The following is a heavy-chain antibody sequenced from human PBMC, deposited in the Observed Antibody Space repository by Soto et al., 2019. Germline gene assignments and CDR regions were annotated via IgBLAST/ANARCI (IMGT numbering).Heavy chain of an antibody. CDR3: ARTGDYDYYYGMDV. CDR1: GYSFTSYW. D-gene: IGHD3-10*01. CDR2: IDPSDSYT. J-gene: IGHJ6*02. V-gene: IGHV5-10-1*01. Sequence: HGESLKISCKGSGYSFTSYWISWVRQMPGKGLEWMGRIDPSDSYTNYSPSFQGHVTISADKSISTAYLQWSSLKASDTAMYYCARTGDYDYYYGMDVWGQGTTVTVSS.